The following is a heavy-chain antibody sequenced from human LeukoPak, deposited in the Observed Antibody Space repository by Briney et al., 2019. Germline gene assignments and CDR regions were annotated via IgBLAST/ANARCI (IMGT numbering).Heavy chain of an antibody. V-gene: IGHV3-30*03. J-gene: IGHJ2*01. D-gene: IGHD3-16*01. CDR1: GFTFSNYG. Sequence: GGSLRLSCAPSGFTFSNYGIHWVRQAPGKGLEWVAAISYDGTKKFYSDSGEGRFTISRDNSMNTLYLQINSLRGEDTALYFCARDADTTTRNWYFDLWGRGTLLTVSS. CDR2: ISYDGTKK. CDR3: ARDADTTTRNWYFDL.